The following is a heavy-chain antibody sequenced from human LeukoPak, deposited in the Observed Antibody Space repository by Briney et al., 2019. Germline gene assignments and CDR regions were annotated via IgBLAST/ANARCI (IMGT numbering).Heavy chain of an antibody. Sequence: GGSLRLSCAASGFTFSSYAMSWVRRAPGKGLEWVSAISGSGGSTYYADSVKGRFTISRDNSKNTLYVQMNSLRAEDTAVYYCAKMGRYSSGWSDYWGQGTLVTVSS. V-gene: IGHV3-23*01. J-gene: IGHJ4*02. D-gene: IGHD6-19*01. CDR2: ISGSGGST. CDR3: AKMGRYSSGWSDY. CDR1: GFTFSSYA.